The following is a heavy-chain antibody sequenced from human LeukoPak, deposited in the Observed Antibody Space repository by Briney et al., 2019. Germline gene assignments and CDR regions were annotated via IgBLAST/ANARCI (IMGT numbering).Heavy chain of an antibody. CDR2: ISSSSSYM. CDR3: ARGLLWFGELLSVFDY. V-gene: IGHV3-21*01. J-gene: IGHJ4*02. CDR1: GFTFSSYS. Sequence: GGSLRLSCAASGFTFSSYSMNWVRQAPGKGLEWVSSISSSSSYMYYADSVKGRFTISRDNAKNSLYLQMNSLRAEDTAVYYCARGLLWFGELLSVFDYWGQGTLVTVSS. D-gene: IGHD3-10*01.